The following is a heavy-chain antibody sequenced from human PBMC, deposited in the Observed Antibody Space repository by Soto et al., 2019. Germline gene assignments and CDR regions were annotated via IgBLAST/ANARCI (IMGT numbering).Heavy chain of an antibody. V-gene: IGHV3-23*01. CDR3: AKDAIKYCSGGSCYSSDY. CDR1: GFTFSRYA. J-gene: IGHJ4*02. CDR2: ISGSGGST. D-gene: IGHD2-15*01. Sequence: EVQLLESGGGLVQPGGSLRLSCAASGFTFSRYAMSWVRQAPGKGLEWVSAISGSGGSTYYADSVKGRFTISRDNSKNTLYLQMNSLRAEDTAVYYCAKDAIKYCSGGSCYSSDYWGQGTLVTVSS.